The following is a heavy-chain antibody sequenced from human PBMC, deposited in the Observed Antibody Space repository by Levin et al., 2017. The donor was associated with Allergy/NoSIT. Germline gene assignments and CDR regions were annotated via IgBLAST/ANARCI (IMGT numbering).Heavy chain of an antibody. Sequence: GESLKISCAASGFTFSSYGMHWVRQAPGKGLEWVAVISYDGSNKYYADSVKGRFTISRDNSKNTLYLQMNSLRAEDTAVYYCAKDSGYSSSWSIDYWGQGTLVTVSS. D-gene: IGHD6-13*01. CDR2: ISYDGSNK. CDR3: AKDSGYSSSWSIDY. CDR1: GFTFSSYG. V-gene: IGHV3-30*18. J-gene: IGHJ4*02.